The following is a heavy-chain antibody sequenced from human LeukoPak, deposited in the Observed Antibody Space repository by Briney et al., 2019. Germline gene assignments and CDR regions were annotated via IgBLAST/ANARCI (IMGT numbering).Heavy chain of an antibody. CDR1: GFTVSSNY. CDR2: IYSGGST. CDR3: ARDAAAAGTDWFDP. J-gene: IGHJ5*02. D-gene: IGHD6-13*01. V-gene: IGHV3-66*01. Sequence: PGGSLRLSCAASGFTVSSNYMSWVRQAPGKGLEWVSVIYSGGSTYYADSVKGRFTISRDNSKNTLYLQMNSLRAEDTAVYYCARDAAAAGTDWFDPWGQGTLVTVSS.